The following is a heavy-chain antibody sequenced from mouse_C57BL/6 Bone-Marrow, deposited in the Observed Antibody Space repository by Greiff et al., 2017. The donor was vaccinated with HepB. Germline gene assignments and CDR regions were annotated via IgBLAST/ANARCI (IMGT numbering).Heavy chain of an antibody. Sequence: VQLKQSGPGLVQPSQSLSITCTVSGFSLTSYGVHWVRQSPGKGLEWLGVIWRGGSTDYNAAFMSRLSITKDNSKSQVFFKMNSLQADDTAIYYCAKKHGSSPYYYAMDYWGQGTSVTVSS. J-gene: IGHJ4*01. CDR3: AKKHGSSPYYYAMDY. CDR1: GFSLTSYG. CDR2: IWRGGST. V-gene: IGHV2-5*01. D-gene: IGHD1-1*01.